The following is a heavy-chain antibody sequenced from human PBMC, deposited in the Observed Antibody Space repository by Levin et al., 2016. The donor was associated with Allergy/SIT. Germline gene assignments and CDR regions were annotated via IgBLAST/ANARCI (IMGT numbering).Heavy chain of an antibody. CDR2: INPNSGGT. CDR1: GDTFSDYY. V-gene: IGHV1-2*02. CDR3: AREVRGLREKLDY. J-gene: IGHJ4*02. D-gene: IGHD3-10*01. Sequence: ASVKVSCKASGDTFSDYYIHWVRQAPGQGLEWMGWINPNSGGTNYAWKFQGRVTMTRDTSISTAYMELDRLTSDDTAVYYCAREVRGLREKLDYWGQGTLVTVSS.